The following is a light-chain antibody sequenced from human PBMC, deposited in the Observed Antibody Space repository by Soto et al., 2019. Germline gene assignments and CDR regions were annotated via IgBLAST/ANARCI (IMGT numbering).Light chain of an antibody. CDR2: GAS. V-gene: IGKV3D-20*02. Sequence: IMLTHSPGTLSLSPGEKATLSCMASQTVSSSLAWYQQKPGQAPRLLISGASSRAADIPDRFSGSGSGTDFTLTINRLEPEDFAVYYCQQRSNWPETFGQGTKVDIK. J-gene: IGKJ1*01. CDR1: QTVSSS. CDR3: QQRSNWPET.